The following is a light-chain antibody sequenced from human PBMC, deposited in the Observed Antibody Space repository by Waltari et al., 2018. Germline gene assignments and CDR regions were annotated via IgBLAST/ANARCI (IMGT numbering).Light chain of an antibody. CDR1: ILVNNG. V-gene: IGLV3-21*02. CDR2: DDS. J-gene: IGLJ2*01. Sequence: SDVLTQPPSVSVPPGQTPRITCGGTILVNNGVHWYQQRPGQAPVLVVHDDSDRPSGIPERFSGSNSENTATLTISRVEAGDEADYYCQVWVSNTDHRVFGGGTKLTVL. CDR3: QVWVSNTDHRV.